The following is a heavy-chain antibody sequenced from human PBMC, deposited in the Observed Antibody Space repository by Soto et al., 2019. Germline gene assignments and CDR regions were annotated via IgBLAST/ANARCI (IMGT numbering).Heavy chain of an antibody. CDR3: ARQLLDSYYFDY. Sequence: EVQLVESGGGLVQPGGSLRLSCAASGFTFSSYAMHWVRQAPGKGLEYVSAISSNGGSTYYANSVRGRFTISRDNSKNTLNRQMGSLRAEEMAVYSCARQLLDSYYFDYWGQGTLVTVSS. D-gene: IGHD6-19*01. J-gene: IGHJ4*02. V-gene: IGHV3-64*01. CDR2: ISSNGGST. CDR1: GFTFSSYA.